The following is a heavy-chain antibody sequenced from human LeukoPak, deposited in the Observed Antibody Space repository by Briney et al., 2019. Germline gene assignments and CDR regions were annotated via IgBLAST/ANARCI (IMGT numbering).Heavy chain of an antibody. D-gene: IGHD6-6*01. J-gene: IGHJ4*02. V-gene: IGHV4-61*05. CDR2: IYYSGST. Sequence: SETLSLTCTVSGGSISSSSYYWGWIRQPPGKGLEWIGYIYYSGSTNYNPSLKSRVTISVDTSKNQFSLKLSSVTAADTAVYYCARGYSSSSPFGYWGQGTLVTVSS. CDR1: GGSISSSSYY. CDR3: ARGYSSSSPFGY.